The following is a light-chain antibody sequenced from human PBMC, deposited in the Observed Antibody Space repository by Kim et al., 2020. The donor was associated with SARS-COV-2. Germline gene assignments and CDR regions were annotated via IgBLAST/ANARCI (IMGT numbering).Light chain of an antibody. CDR3: QHYVSSST. CDR1: QSVSND. J-gene: IGKJ1*01. V-gene: IGKV3-20*01. Sequence: EIVLTQSPGTLSLSPGERATLSCRASQSVSNDLAWYQQKPGQAPRLLISGASSRATGIPDRFSGSGSGTDFTLTISRLEPEDFALYYCQHYVSSSTFGQGTKVDIK. CDR2: GAS.